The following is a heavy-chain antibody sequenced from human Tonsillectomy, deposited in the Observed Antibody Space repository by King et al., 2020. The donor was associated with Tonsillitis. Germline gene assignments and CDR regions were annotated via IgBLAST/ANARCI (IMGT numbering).Heavy chain of an antibody. CDR1: GFTFSDYY. J-gene: IGHJ4*02. CDR3: ERDRRGSGWYTPATDY. Sequence: VQLVESGGGLVKPGGSLRLSCAASGFTFSDYYMTWIRQAPGKGLEWISYISSSSSYTYYSDSVQGRFTISRDNAKNSLYLQMSSLRAEDTAVYYCERDRRGSGWYTPATDYWGQGTLVTVSS. D-gene: IGHD6-19*01. V-gene: IGHV3-11*05. CDR2: ISSSSSYT.